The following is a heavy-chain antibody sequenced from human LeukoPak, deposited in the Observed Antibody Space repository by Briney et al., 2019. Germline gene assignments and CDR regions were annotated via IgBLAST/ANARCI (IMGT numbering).Heavy chain of an antibody. Sequence: GGSLRLSCAASGFTFSSYAMSWVRQAPGKGLEWVSAISGSGGSTYYADSVKGRFTISRDNSKNTLYLQMNSLRAEDTAVYYCAKGRYYYDSSGYSYFDYWGQGALVTVSS. CDR2: ISGSGGST. D-gene: IGHD3-22*01. J-gene: IGHJ4*02. V-gene: IGHV3-23*01. CDR3: AKGRYYYDSSGYSYFDY. CDR1: GFTFSSYA.